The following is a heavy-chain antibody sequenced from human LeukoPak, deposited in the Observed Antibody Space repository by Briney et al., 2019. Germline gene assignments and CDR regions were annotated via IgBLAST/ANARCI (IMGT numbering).Heavy chain of an antibody. CDR1: GSIVSSNY. CDR3: AKGGGTYDSSGPLGH. V-gene: IGHV3-23*01. D-gene: IGHD3-22*01. Sequence: GGSLRLSCAASGSIVSSNYMTWVRQAPGKGLEWASTLSGSGGTTYYADSVKGRFTISRDNSKNTLYLQMNSLTADDTAVYHCAKGGGTYDSSGPLGHWGQGTLVTVSS. J-gene: IGHJ4*02. CDR2: LSGSGGTT.